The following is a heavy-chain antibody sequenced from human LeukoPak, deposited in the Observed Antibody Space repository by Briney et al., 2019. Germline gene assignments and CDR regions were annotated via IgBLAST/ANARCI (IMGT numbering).Heavy chain of an antibody. Sequence: GSLRLSCAASGFTFSSYAMSWVRQAPGKGLEWVSAISGSGGSTYYADSVKGRFTISRDNSKNTLYLQMNSLRAEDTAVYYYAKDIFRWNYDSSGPGWGQGTLVTVSS. V-gene: IGHV3-23*01. CDR2: ISGSGGST. CDR3: AKDIFRWNYDSSGPG. CDR1: GFTFSSYA. J-gene: IGHJ4*02. D-gene: IGHD3-22*01.